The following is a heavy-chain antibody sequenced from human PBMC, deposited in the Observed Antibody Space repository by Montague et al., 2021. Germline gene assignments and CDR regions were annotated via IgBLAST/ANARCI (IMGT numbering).Heavy chain of an antibody. CDR1: GFSISTSRVG. CDR2: IYWDDEK. J-gene: IGHJ5*02. CDR3: AHRVVWAAGQNCFGT. Sequence: PALVKPTQTLTLTCTFSGFSISTSRVGVGWIRQPPGKALEWLALIYWDDEKRYSPSLKRRLTITKDTSKNQVALTMTNIDPVDTGTYYCAHRVVWAAGQNCFGTWGQGTLVTVSS. D-gene: IGHD6-13*01. V-gene: IGHV2-5*02.